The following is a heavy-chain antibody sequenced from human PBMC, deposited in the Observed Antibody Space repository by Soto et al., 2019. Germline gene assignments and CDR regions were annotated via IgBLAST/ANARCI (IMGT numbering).Heavy chain of an antibody. Sequence: PGGSLRLSCAASGFSFSTYAMSWVRQAPGKGLEWVAGISASGGSRYYVDSVKGRFTISRDNSKNTLYLQMNSLRAEDTAVYYCAKDYNWIVASLDPWGQGTLVTVSS. CDR2: ISASGGSR. D-gene: IGHD1-20*01. V-gene: IGHV3-23*01. J-gene: IGHJ5*02. CDR1: GFSFSTYA. CDR3: AKDYNWIVASLDP.